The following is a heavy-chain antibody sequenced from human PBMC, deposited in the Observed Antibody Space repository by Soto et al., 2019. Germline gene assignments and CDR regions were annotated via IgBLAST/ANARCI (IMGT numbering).Heavy chain of an antibody. CDR1: GGTFSSYA. V-gene: IGHV1-69*13. Sequence: GASVKVSCKASGGTFSSYAISWVRQAPGQGLEWMGGIIPIFGTANYAQKFQGRVTITADESTSTAYMELSSLRSEDTAVYYRARTTVTTLYYYYYGMDVWGQGTTVTVSS. D-gene: IGHD4-17*01. CDR2: IIPIFGTA. J-gene: IGHJ6*02. CDR3: ARTTVTTLYYYYYGMDV.